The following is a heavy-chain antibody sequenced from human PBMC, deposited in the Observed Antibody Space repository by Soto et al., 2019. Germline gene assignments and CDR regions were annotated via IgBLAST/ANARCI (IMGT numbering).Heavy chain of an antibody. CDR3: ARVVTVVKSFHYWYFDL. CDR2: IIPIFGTA. D-gene: IGHD2-15*01. J-gene: IGHJ2*01. Sequence: QVQLVQSGAEVKKPGSSVKVSCKASGGTFSSYAISWVRQAPGQGLEWMGGIIPIFGTANYAQKFQGRVTITAYESTSTAYMELSSLRSEDTAVYYCARVVTVVKSFHYWYFDLWGRGTLVTVSS. CDR1: GGTFSSYA. V-gene: IGHV1-69*12.